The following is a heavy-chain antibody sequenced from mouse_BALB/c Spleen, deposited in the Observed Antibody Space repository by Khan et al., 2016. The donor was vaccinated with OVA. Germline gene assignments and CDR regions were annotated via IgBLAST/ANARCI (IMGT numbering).Heavy chain of an antibody. CDR2: IYPGNDDT. D-gene: IGHD1-1*01. CDR3: ARYYGSRFAY. Sequence: QVRLQQSGAELVRPGSSVKISCKASGYTFSSSWMNWVKQRPGQGLEWIGQIYPGNDDTNYNGKFKGKATLTADKSSRTAYMQLTSLTSEDSAVXVCARYYGSRFAYWGQGTLVTVSA. CDR1: GYTFSSSW. J-gene: IGHJ3*01. V-gene: IGHV1-80*01.